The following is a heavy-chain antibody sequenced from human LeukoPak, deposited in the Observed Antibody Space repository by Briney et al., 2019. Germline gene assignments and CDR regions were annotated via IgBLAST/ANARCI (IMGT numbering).Heavy chain of an antibody. J-gene: IGHJ4*02. D-gene: IGHD4/OR15-4a*01. V-gene: IGHV1-58*02. CDR1: GFTFTSSA. Sequence: ASVKVSCKACGFTFTSSAMQWVRQARGQRLEWIGWIVVGSGNTNYQQKFQERVTITRDMSTSTAYMELSSLRSEDTAVYYCAAIPYYDYGGIYYFDYWGQGTLVTVSS. CDR3: AAIPYYDYGGIYYFDY. CDR2: IVVGSGNT.